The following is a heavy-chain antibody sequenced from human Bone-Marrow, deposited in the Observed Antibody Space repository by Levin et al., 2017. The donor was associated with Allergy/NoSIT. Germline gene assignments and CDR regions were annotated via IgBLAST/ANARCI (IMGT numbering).Heavy chain of an antibody. Sequence: NPSETLSLTCTVSGGSISSSSYYWGWIRQPPGKGLEWIGSIYYSGSTYYNPSLKSRVTISVDTSKNQFSLKLSSVTAADTAVYYCARDRDNSGGNEFVGHDYWGQGTLVTVSS. D-gene: IGHD4-23*01. J-gene: IGHJ4*02. CDR2: IYYSGST. CDR1: GGSISSSSYY. V-gene: IGHV4-39*07. CDR3: ARDRDNSGGNEFVGHDY.